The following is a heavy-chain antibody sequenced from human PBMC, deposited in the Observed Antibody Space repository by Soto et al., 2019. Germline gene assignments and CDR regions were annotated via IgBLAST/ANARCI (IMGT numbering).Heavy chain of an antibody. J-gene: IGHJ3*02. CDR2: INHSGST. CDR1: GGSFSGYY. CDR3: ARPRPRGAPHRLDAFDI. D-gene: IGHD2-15*01. Sequence: QVQLQQWGAGLLKPSETLSLTCAVYGGSFSGYYWSWIRQPPGKGLEWIGEINHSGSTNYNPSLKSRVTISVDTSKKQFSLKLSSVTAADTAVYYCARPRPRGAPHRLDAFDIWGQGTMVTVSS. V-gene: IGHV4-34*01.